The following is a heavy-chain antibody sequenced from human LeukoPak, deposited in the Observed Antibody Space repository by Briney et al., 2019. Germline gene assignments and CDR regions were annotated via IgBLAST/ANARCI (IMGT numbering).Heavy chain of an antibody. D-gene: IGHD5-24*01. CDR1: GGSISSSSYY. V-gene: IGHV4-39*07. CDR3: ARGIDGYNS. Sequence: SETLSLTCTVSGGSISSSSYYWGWIRQPPGKGLEWIGSMYYSGSTGRTYYNSSLKSRVTISVDTSKNQFSLKLTSVTAADTAVYYCARGIDGYNSWGQGTLVTVSS. CDR2: MYYSGSTGRT. J-gene: IGHJ4*02.